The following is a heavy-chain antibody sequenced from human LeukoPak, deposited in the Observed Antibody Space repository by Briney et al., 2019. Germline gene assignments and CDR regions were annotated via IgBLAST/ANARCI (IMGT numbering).Heavy chain of an antibody. Sequence: RGESLKISCKGSGYSFTSYWIGWVRQMPGKGLEWMGIIYPGDSDTRYSPSFQGQVTISADKSISTAYLQRSSLKASDTAMYYCARSRSGYSSSWYVLDNNYFDYWAREPWSPSPQ. CDR1: GYSFTSYW. D-gene: IGHD6-13*01. J-gene: IGHJ4*02. CDR2: IYPGDSDT. V-gene: IGHV5-51*01. CDR3: ARSRSGYSSSWYVLDNNYFDY.